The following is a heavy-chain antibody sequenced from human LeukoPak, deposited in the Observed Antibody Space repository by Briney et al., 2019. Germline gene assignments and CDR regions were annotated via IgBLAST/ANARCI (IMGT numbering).Heavy chain of an antibody. CDR1: GGSISSSSYY. J-gene: IGHJ5*02. CDR2: IYYSGST. V-gene: IGHV4-39*07. D-gene: IGHD4-23*01. Sequence: SETLSLTCTVSGGSISSSSYYWGWIRQPPGKGLEWIGSIYYSGSTYYNPSLKSRVTISVDTSKNQFSLKLSSVTAADTAVYYCARDRNDGGNSGDWFDPWGQGTLVTVSS. CDR3: ARDRNDGGNSGDWFDP.